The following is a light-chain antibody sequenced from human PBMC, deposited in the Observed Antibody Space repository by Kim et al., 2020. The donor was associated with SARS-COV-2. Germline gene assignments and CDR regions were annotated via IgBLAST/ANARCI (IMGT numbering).Light chain of an antibody. J-gene: IGLJ2*01. CDR1: SLKTYY. CDR2: GKN. Sequence: SSELTQDLAVSVALGQTVRITCQGDSLKTYYATWYQQKPGQAPIVVIYGKNNRPSGIPDRFSGSSSGNTASLIVTGAQAVDEADYYCNSRDNSGDHVVFGGGTQLTVL. V-gene: IGLV3-19*01. CDR3: NSRDNSGDHVV.